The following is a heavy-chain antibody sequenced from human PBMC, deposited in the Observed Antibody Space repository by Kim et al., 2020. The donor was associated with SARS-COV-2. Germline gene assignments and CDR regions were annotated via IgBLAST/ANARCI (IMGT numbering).Heavy chain of an antibody. V-gene: IGHV3-30*18. CDR3: AKDRRGLWFGESSYYYYGMDV. J-gene: IGHJ6*02. D-gene: IGHD3-10*01. CDR2: ISYDGSNK. Sequence: GGSLRLSCAASGFTFSSYGMHWVRQAPGKGLEWVAVISYDGSNKYYADSVKGRFTISRDNSKNTLYLQMNSLRAEDTAVYYCAKDRRGLWFGESSYYYYGMDVWGQGTTVTVSS. CDR1: GFTFSSYG.